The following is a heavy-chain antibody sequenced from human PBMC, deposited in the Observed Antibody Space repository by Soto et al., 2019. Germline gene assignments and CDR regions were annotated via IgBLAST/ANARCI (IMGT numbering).Heavy chain of an antibody. CDR1: GGSISSGGYS. Sequence: PSETLSLTCAVSGGSISSGGYSWSWIRQPPGKGLEWIGYIYHSGSTYYNPSLKSRVTISVDRSKNQFSLKLSSVTAADTAVYYCARYCSSTSCYAGSFDYWGQGTLVTVSS. CDR2: IYHSGST. CDR3: ARYCSSTSCYAGSFDY. V-gene: IGHV4-30-2*01. J-gene: IGHJ4*02. D-gene: IGHD2-2*01.